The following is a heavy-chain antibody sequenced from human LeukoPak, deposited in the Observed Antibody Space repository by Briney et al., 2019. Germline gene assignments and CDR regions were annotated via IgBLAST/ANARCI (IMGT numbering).Heavy chain of an antibody. CDR3: ARDFSRGSYKGRDYYMDV. J-gene: IGHJ6*03. V-gene: IGHV3-30*03. Sequence: PGGSLRLPCAASGFTFSSYSMNWVRQAPGKGLEWVAVISYDVSKTYYADSVKGRFTISRDNSKNTLYLQMNSLRAEDTAVYYCARDFSRGSYKGRDYYMDVWGKGTTVTVSS. D-gene: IGHD1-26*01. CDR1: GFTFSSYS. CDR2: ISYDVSKT.